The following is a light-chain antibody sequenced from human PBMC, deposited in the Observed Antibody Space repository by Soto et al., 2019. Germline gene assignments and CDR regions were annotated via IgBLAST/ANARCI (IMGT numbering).Light chain of an antibody. CDR1: SDDVGTYDF. Sequence: QSVLTQPASVSGSPGQSITISCTGTSDDVGTYDFVSWYQQHPGKAPKVIINDDTKRPSGVSNRFSGSKSGNTASLTISGLQAEDEADYYCTSYTSSSPCVFGTGTKVTVL. J-gene: IGLJ1*01. CDR2: DDT. CDR3: TSYTSSSPCV. V-gene: IGLV2-14*02.